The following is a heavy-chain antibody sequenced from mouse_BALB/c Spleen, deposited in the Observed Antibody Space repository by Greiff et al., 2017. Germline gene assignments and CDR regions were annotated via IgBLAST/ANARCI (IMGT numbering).Heavy chain of an antibody. D-gene: IGHD4-1*01. CDR2: ISTYYGDA. J-gene: IGHJ4*01. CDR1: GYTFTDYA. Sequence: VQLQQSGAELVRPGVSVKISCKGSGYTFTDYAMHWVKQSHAKSLEWIGVISTYYGDASYNQKFKGKATMTVDKSSSTAYMELARLTSEDSAIYYCARGNWDGYYAMDYWGQGTSVTVSS. V-gene: IGHV1S137*01. CDR3: ARGNWDGYYAMDY.